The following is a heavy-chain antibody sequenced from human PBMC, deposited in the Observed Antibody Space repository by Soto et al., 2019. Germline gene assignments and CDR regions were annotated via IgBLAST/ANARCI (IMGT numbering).Heavy chain of an antibody. CDR1: GFNFSNYA. J-gene: IGHJ4*01. CDR3: ARGVIVAAAPDYFDS. CDR2: ISSDTNDE. D-gene: IGHD6-13*01. V-gene: IGHV3-30*03. Sequence: GGSLRLCCAAWGFNFSNYAMHWVRQAPGKGLEWVAVISSDTNDENYAASVKGRIRISRDNSKSTLHLQMQSLRTEDSAVYYCARGVIVAAAPDYFDSWGQGTLVTVSS.